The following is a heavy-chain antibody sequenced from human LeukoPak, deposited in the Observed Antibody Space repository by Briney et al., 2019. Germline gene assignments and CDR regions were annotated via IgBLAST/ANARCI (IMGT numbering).Heavy chain of an antibody. D-gene: IGHD6-19*01. V-gene: IGHV3-23*01. CDR1: GFTFTSYA. CDR2: ISGSGGST. Sequence: GGSLRLSCAASGFTFTSYALSWVRQAPGKGLEWVSAISGSGGSTYYADSVKGRFTISRDNAKNSLYLQLNSLRAEDTALYYCARAKGIAVADLWGQGTLVTVSS. CDR3: ARAKGIAVADL. J-gene: IGHJ4*02.